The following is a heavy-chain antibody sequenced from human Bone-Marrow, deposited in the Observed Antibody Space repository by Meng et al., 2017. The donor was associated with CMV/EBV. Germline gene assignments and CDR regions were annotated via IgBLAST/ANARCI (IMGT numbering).Heavy chain of an antibody. J-gene: IGHJ4*02. CDR1: GYTFTGYY. Sequence: ASVKVSCKASGYTFTGYYMHWVRQAPGQGLEWMGWMNPNNGNTGYAQKFQGRVTMTRNTSISTAYMELSSLRSEDTAVYYCARGVTIFGVAADYWGQGTLVTVSS. CDR3: ARGVTIFGVAADY. V-gene: IGHV1-8*02. CDR2: MNPNNGNT. D-gene: IGHD3-3*01.